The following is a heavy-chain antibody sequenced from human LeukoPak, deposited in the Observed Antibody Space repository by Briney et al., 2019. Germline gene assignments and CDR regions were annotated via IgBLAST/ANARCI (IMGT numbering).Heavy chain of an antibody. J-gene: IGHJ6*02. V-gene: IGHV4-59*01. CDR3: ASTTGYSSGWYNGSRFLDYYYYGMDV. CDR2: IYYSGST. CDR1: GGSISSSY. Sequence: PSETLSLTCTVSGGSISSSYWSWIRQPPGKGLEWIGYIYYSGSTNYNPSLKSRVTISVDTSKNQFSLKLSSVTAADTAVYYCASTTGYSSGWYNGSRFLDYYYYGMDVWGQGTTVTVSS. D-gene: IGHD6-19*01.